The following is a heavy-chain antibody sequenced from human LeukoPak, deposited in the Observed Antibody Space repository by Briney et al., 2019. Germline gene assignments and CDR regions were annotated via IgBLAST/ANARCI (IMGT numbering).Heavy chain of an antibody. Sequence: SVKVSCKASGGTFSSYAISWVREAPGQGLEWMGRIIPILGIANYAQKFQGRVTITADKSTSTAYMELSSLRSEDTAAYYCARALQRYGSGPSGMDVWGQGTTVTVSS. V-gene: IGHV1-69*04. J-gene: IGHJ6*02. CDR2: IIPILGIA. CDR1: GGTFSSYA. D-gene: IGHD3-10*01. CDR3: ARALQRYGSGPSGMDV.